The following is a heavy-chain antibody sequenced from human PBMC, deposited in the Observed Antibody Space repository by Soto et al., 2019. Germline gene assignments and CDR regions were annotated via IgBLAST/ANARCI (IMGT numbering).Heavy chain of an antibody. J-gene: IGHJ6*02. CDR3: ARAGAAAVGYYYGMDV. D-gene: IGHD6-13*01. Sequence: GGSLRLSCAASGFTFSSYDMHWVRQATGKGLEWVSAIGTAGDTYYPGSVKGRFTISGENAKNSLYLQMNSLRAEDTAVYYCARAGAAAVGYYYGMDVWGQGTTVTVSS. V-gene: IGHV3-13*01. CDR2: IGTAGDT. CDR1: GFTFSSYD.